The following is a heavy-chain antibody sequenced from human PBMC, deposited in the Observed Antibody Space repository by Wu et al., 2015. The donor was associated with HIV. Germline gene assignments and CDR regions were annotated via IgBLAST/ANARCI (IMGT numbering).Heavy chain of an antibody. Sequence: QVQLVQSGAEVRKPGASVRVSCKTSGYTFTSYGIHWVRQAPGQGLEWMAWISGHNGHRDYAQNLQGRVTVTTDTSTTTAHMEVGSLRSDDTAVYYCARGFFNYYYMDVWGEGTTVHRLL. CDR3: ARGFFNYYYMDV. CDR2: ISGHNGHR. V-gene: IGHV1-18*01. D-gene: IGHD3-3*01. CDR1: GYTFTSYG. J-gene: IGHJ6*03.